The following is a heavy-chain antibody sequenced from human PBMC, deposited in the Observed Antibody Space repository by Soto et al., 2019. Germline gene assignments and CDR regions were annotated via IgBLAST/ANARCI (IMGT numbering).Heavy chain of an antibody. CDR2: ISAYNGNT. J-gene: IGHJ4*02. D-gene: IGHD3-22*01. Sequence: ASVKVSSKASGYTYTSYGISWVRQAPGQGLEWMGWISAYNGNTNYAQKLQGRVTMTTDTSTSTAYMELRSLRSDDTAVYYCARDRYYDCSGDIDYWGQGTLGTSSS. CDR3: ARDRYYDCSGDIDY. V-gene: IGHV1-18*04. CDR1: GYTYTSYG.